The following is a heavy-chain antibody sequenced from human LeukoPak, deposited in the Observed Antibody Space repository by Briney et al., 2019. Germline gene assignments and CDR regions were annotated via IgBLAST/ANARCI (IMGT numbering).Heavy chain of an antibody. CDR2: ISYNGRA. D-gene: IGHD3-22*01. J-gene: IGHJ4*02. CDR1: GGSISSADYY. V-gene: IGHV4-30-4*01. Sequence: SQTLSLTCTVSGGSISSADYYWSWIRQSPGKGLEWIGYISYNGRAYYNASLKSRLTISADTSKSRFSLKMTSVSVADTAVYYCARARETYYYGTSAHYFLYYFDYWGQGTLVTVSS. CDR3: ARARETYYYGTSAHYFLYYFDY.